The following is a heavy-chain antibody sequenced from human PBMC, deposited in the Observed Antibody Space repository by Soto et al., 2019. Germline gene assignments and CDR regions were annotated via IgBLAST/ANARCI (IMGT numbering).Heavy chain of an antibody. D-gene: IGHD3-22*01. CDR3: ARVDYYDSSGYYTDYYYYGMDV. Sequence: SETLSLTCTVSGGSISSGGYYWSWIRQHPGKGLEWIGYIYYSGSTNYNPSLKSRVTISVDTSKNQFSLKLSSVTAADTAVYYCARVDYYDSSGYYTDYYYYGMDVWGQGTTVTVSS. CDR2: IYYSGST. J-gene: IGHJ6*02. V-gene: IGHV4-31*03. CDR1: GGSISSGGYY.